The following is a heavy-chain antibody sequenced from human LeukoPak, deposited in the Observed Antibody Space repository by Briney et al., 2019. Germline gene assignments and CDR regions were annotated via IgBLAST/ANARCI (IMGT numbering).Heavy chain of an antibody. CDR2: IYTSGST. D-gene: IGHD3-3*01. CDR1: GGSISSGSYY. CDR3: ARRRPYDFWSGQDPANYYYMDV. Sequence: SETLSLTCTVSGGSISSGSYYWRWIRQPAGKGLEWIGRIYTSGSTNYNPSLKSRVTISVDTSKNQFSLKLSSVTAADTAVYYCARRRPYDFWSGQDPANYYYMDVWGKGTTVTVSS. J-gene: IGHJ6*03. V-gene: IGHV4-61*02.